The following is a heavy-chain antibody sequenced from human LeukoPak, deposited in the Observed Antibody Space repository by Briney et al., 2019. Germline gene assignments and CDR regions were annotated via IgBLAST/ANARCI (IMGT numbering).Heavy chain of an antibody. J-gene: IGHJ4*02. D-gene: IGHD2-2*01. Sequence: GGSLRLSCAASGSTFSSYAMSWVRQAPGKGLEWVSAISGSGGSTYYADSVKGRFTISRDNSKNTLYLQMNSLRAEDTAVYYCAKGARGPAAPLYYFDYWGQGTLVTVSS. CDR3: AKGARGPAAPLYYFDY. V-gene: IGHV3-23*01. CDR1: GSTFSSYA. CDR2: ISGSGGST.